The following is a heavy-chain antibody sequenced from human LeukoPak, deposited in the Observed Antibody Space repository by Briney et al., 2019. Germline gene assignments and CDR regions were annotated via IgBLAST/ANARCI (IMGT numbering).Heavy chain of an antibody. CDR3: ARDWGSTFDY. CDR2: ISYDGSNK. Sequence: AGGSLRLSCAASGFTFSSYAMHWVRQAPGKGLEWVAVISYDGSNKYYADSVKGRSTISRDNSKNTLYLQMNSLRAEDTAVYYCARDWGSTFDYWSQGTLVTVSS. CDR1: GFTFSSYA. D-gene: IGHD3-16*01. V-gene: IGHV3-30-3*01. J-gene: IGHJ4*02.